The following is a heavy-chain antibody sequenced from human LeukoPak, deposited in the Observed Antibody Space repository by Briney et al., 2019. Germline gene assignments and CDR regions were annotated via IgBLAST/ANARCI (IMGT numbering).Heavy chain of an antibody. CDR1: GFTFSSYS. Sequence: PGGSLRLSCAASGFTFSSYSMTWVRQAPGKGLEWVSSISSSSSYIYYADSVKGRFTISRDNAKNSLYLQMNSLRAEDTAVYYCASGGIVVVPAVVDWGQGTLVTVSS. CDR3: ASGGIVVVPAVVD. D-gene: IGHD2-2*01. V-gene: IGHV3-21*01. CDR2: ISSSSSYI. J-gene: IGHJ4*02.